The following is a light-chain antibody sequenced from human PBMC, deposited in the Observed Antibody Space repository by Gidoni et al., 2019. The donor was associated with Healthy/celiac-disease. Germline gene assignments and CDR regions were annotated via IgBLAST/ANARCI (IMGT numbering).Light chain of an antibody. V-gene: IGKV1-33*01. J-gene: IGKJ4*01. Sequence: DIQMTQSPSSLSASVGDRVTITCQVSQDISNYLNWYQQKPGKAPKLLIYDASNLETGVPSRFSGSGSGTDFTFTISSLQPEDIATYYCQQYDNLPALTFXGXTKVEIK. CDR3: QQYDNLPALT. CDR1: QDISNY. CDR2: DAS.